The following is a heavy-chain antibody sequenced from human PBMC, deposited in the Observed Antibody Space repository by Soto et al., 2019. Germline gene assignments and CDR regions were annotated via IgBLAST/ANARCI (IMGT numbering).Heavy chain of an antibody. Sequence: SETLSLTCTVSGGSISSYYWSWIRQPPGKGLEWIGYIYYSGSTNYSPSLKSRVTISVDTSKNQFSLKLSSVTAADTAVYYCARLGIAAAGRPYYYYGMDVWGQGTTVTVSS. CDR1: GGSISSYY. J-gene: IGHJ6*02. CDR2: IYYSGST. D-gene: IGHD6-13*01. CDR3: ARLGIAAAGRPYYYYGMDV. V-gene: IGHV4-59*08.